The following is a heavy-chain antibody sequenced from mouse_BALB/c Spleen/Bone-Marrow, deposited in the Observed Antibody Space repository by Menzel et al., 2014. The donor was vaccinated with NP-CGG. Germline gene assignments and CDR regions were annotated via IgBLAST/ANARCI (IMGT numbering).Heavy chain of an antibody. D-gene: IGHD3-2*02. CDR2: IWGGGST. CDR3: ARNSGTWGFDY. Sequence: VQLAESGPGLVAPSQSLSITCTVSGLSLSRYSVHWLRQPPGKGLEWLGMIWGGGSTDYNSALKSRLRISKDNSMSQVFLKMNSLQTDDTAMYYCARNSGTWGFDYWGQGTTLTVSS. J-gene: IGHJ2*01. CDR1: GLSLSRYS. V-gene: IGHV2-6-4*01.